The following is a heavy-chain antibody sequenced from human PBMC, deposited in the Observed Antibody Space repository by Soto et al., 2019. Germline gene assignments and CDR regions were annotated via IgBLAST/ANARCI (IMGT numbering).Heavy chain of an antibody. V-gene: IGHV3-30*18. CDR3: AKESTHQVLVEYYYYYYGMDV. CDR1: GFTFSSYG. J-gene: IGHJ6*02. D-gene: IGHD3-3*02. Sequence: QVQLVESGGGVVQPGRSLRLSCAASGFTFSSYGMHWVRQAPGKGLEWVAVISYDGSNKYYADSVKGRFTISRDNSKNTLYLQMNSLRAEDTAVYYCAKESTHQVLVEYYYYYYGMDVWGQGTTVTVSS. CDR2: ISYDGSNK.